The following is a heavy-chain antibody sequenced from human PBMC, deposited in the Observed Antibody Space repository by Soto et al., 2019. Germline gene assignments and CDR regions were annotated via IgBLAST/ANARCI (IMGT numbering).Heavy chain of an antibody. V-gene: IGHV1-18*01. CDR2: ISANNGNT. CDR1: GYTFTSYG. Sequence: ASVKVSCKASGYTFTSYGISWVRQASGQGLEWMGWISANNGNTNYAQKLQGRVTMTTDTSTSTAYMELRSLRSDDTAVYYCARVMVGAGYYYYGMDVWGQGTTVTVSS. CDR3: ARVMVGAGYYYYGMDV. D-gene: IGHD1-26*01. J-gene: IGHJ6*02.